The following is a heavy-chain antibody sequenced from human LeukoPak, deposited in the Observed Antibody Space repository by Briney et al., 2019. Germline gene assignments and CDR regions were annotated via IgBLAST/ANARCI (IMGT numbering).Heavy chain of an antibody. J-gene: IGHJ4*02. D-gene: IGHD4-23*01. CDR2: IRYDGSNK. CDR3: AKDVTVASFDY. CDR1: GFTFSTYN. Sequence: GGSLRLSCAASGFTFSTYNMNWVRQAPGKGLEWVAFIRYDGSNKYYADSVKGRFTISRDNSKNTLYLQMNSLRAEDTAVYYCAKDVTVASFDYWGQGTLVTVSS. V-gene: IGHV3-30*02.